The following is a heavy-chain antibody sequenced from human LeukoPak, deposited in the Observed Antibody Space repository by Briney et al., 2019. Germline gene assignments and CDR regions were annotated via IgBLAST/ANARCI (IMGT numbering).Heavy chain of an antibody. V-gene: IGHV3-21*01. J-gene: IGHJ4*02. CDR3: ARATYSSSPPPDY. Sequence: GGSLRLSCAASGFTFSSYSMTWVRQAPGKGLEWVSSISSSSSYIYYADSVKGRFTISRGNAKNSLYLQMNSLRAEDTAVYYCARATYSSSPPPDYWGQGTLVTVSS. D-gene: IGHD6-13*01. CDR2: ISSSSSYI. CDR1: GFTFSSYS.